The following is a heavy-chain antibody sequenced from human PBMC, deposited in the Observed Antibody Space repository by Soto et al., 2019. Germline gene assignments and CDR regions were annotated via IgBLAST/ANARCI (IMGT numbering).Heavy chain of an antibody. Sequence: SETLSLTCIVSGVSISSSTQYWGWIRQPPGKGLEWLASIYSSGRTYYNPPLKSRLTISVDTSKNQVSLELSTMTAADAAVYYCAREGGRYCSGGSCQVDYWGQGTLVTVSS. D-gene: IGHD2-15*01. CDR1: GVSISSSTQY. CDR3: AREGGRYCSGGSCQVDY. V-gene: IGHV4-39*02. J-gene: IGHJ4*02. CDR2: IYSSGRT.